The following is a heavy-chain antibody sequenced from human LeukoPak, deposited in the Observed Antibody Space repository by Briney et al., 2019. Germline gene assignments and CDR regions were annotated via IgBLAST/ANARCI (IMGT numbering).Heavy chain of an antibody. CDR2: IYYSGST. J-gene: IGHJ4*02. CDR1: GGSISSSSYY. Sequence: SETLSLTCTVSGGSISSSSYYWGWIRQPPGKGLEWIGSIYYSGSTYYNPSLKSRVTISVDTSKNQFSLKLSSVTAADTAVYYCARDLQAVAGYFDYWGQGTLVTVSS. CDR3: ARDLQAVAGYFDY. D-gene: IGHD6-19*01. V-gene: IGHV4-39*07.